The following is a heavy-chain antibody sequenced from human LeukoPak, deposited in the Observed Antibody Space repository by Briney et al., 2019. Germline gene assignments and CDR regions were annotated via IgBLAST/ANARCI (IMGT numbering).Heavy chain of an antibody. J-gene: IGHJ3*02. CDR1: GFIFSGYW. CDR3: ARVTYDILTGYLDAFDI. V-gene: IGHV3-7*01. CDR2: AKEDGSEK. D-gene: IGHD3-9*01. Sequence: GGSLRLSCAASGFIFSGYWMSWVRQAPGKGLEWVANAKEDGSEKYHVDSVKGRFTISRDNAKNSLYLQMNSLRAEDTAVYFCARVTYDILTGYLDAFDIWGQGTVVTVSS.